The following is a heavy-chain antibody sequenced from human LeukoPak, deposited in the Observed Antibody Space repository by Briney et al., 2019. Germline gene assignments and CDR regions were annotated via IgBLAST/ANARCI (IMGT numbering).Heavy chain of an antibody. V-gene: IGHV3-30*03. CDR3: ARDRWDIVANFDY. J-gene: IGHJ4*02. CDR2: ISYDGSNK. Sequence: PGGSLRLSCAASGFTFSSYGMHWVRQAPGKGLEWVAVISYDGSNKYYADSVKGRFTISRDNSKNTLYLQMNSLRAEDTAVYYCARDRWDIVANFDYWGQGTLVTVSS. CDR1: GFTFSSYG. D-gene: IGHD5-12*01.